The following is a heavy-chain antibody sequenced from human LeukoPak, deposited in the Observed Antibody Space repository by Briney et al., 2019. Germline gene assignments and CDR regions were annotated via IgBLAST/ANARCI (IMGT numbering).Heavy chain of an antibody. CDR1: GLTVNSAW. CDR2: IKSRVDDGTT. Sequence: PGGSLRLSCAASGLTVNSAWMSWVRQSPGKGLEWVGRIKSRVDDGTTDYGAPVKGRFTISRDDSENTLSLQMNSLKMEDTAVYYCATGGHYFGSWGQGTLVTVSS. J-gene: IGHJ4*02. V-gene: IGHV3-15*01. CDR3: ATGGHYFGS.